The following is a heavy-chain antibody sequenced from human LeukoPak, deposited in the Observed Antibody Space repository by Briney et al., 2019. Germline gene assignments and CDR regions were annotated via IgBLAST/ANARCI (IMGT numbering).Heavy chain of an antibody. Sequence: SETLSLTCTVSGGSISSYYWSWIRQPPGKGLEWIGYIYYSGSTNYNPSLKSRVTISVDTSNNQFSLKLSSVTAADTAVYYCARDSSSDSSFYLDPNDDAFDIWGQGTMVTVSS. D-gene: IGHD3-22*01. CDR2: IYYSGST. CDR1: GGSISSYY. V-gene: IGHV4-59*01. CDR3: ARDSSSDSSFYLDPNDDAFDI. J-gene: IGHJ3*02.